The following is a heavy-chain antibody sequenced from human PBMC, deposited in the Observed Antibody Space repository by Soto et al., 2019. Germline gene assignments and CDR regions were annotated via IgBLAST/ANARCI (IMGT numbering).Heavy chain of an antibody. D-gene: IGHD4-17*01. V-gene: IGHV3-53*02. Sequence: EVQLVETGGGLIQPGGSLRLSCAASGFTVSSNYMSWVRQAPGKGLEWVSAISDNGGSTYYAESVRGRFTISRDNAINTLYLQMSSLRTEDTAVYYCAHPRGYGVFDAVDIWGQGTLVTVSS. CDR2: ISDNGGST. J-gene: IGHJ3*02. CDR3: AHPRGYGVFDAVDI. CDR1: GFTVSSNY.